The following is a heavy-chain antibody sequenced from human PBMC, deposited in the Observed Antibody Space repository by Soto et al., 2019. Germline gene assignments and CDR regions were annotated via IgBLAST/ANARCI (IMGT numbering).Heavy chain of an antibody. CDR3: GSAIRELRWLPFDY. V-gene: IGHV4-30-4*01. J-gene: IGHJ4*02. D-gene: IGHD4-17*01. CDR1: GGSISSGDYY. Sequence: QVQLQESGPGLVKPSQTLSLTCTVSGGSISSGDYYWSWIRQPPGKGLEWIGYIYYSGSTYYNPSLQRRVTISVDTSQNHFSLKLSSGTAADTAVYYCGSAIRELRWLPFDYWGQGTLVTVSS. CDR2: IYYSGST.